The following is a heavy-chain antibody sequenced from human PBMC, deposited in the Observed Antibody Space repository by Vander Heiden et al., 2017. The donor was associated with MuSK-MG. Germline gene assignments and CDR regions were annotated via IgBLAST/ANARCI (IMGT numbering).Heavy chain of an antibody. Sequence: EVQLLESGGGLVQPGGSLRLSCAASGFPFSSYAMSWVRQAPGKGLEWVSAISGSGGRTYYADAVKGRFTISRDNSKNTLYLQMKRMRAEETAVYYYAKDAYYDFWSGSPSWGQGTLVTVSS. D-gene: IGHD3-3*01. J-gene: IGHJ4*02. CDR3: AKDAYYDFWSGSPS. CDR2: ISGSGGRT. CDR1: GFPFSSYA. V-gene: IGHV3-23*01.